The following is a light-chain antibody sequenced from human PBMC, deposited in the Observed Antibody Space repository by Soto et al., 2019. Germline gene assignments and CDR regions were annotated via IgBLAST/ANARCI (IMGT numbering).Light chain of an antibody. J-gene: IGLJ1*01. V-gene: IGLV2-14*03. CDR3: ASFTTRTTYV. CDR2: EVF. Sequence: QSALTQPASVSGSPGQSITISCSGTGRDIGAYIFVSWYQQHPGKAPKLLLYEVFNRPSGVSNRLSGSKSGNTASLTTSGLQAEDEAEYFCASFTTRTTYVFGTGTKVTVL. CDR1: GRDIGAYIF.